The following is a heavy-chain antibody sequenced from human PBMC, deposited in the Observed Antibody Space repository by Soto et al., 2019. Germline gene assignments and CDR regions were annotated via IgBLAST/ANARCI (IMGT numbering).Heavy chain of an antibody. J-gene: IGHJ6*02. D-gene: IGHD6-13*01. CDR3: ARFWGRNSSIWYWGTYYYYGMDV. V-gene: IGHV4-59*01. Sequence: SETLSLTCTVSGGSISSYYWSWIRQPPGKGLEWIGYIYYSGSTNYNPSLKSRVTISVDTSKNQFSLKLSSVTAADTAVYYCARFWGRNSSIWYWGTYYYYGMDVWGQGTTVTVSS. CDR1: GGSISSYY. CDR2: IYYSGST.